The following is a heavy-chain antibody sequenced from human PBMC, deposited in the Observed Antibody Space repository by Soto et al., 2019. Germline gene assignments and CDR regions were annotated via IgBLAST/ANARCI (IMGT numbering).Heavy chain of an antibody. V-gene: IGHV3-23*01. CDR2: ITGSGGYT. Sequence: EVQLLESGGGLVQPGGSLRLSCAASGFTFSSYAMSWVRQAPGKGLEWVSDITGSGGYTFYADSVTGRFTFSRDNSKNTLYLQMSSLCAEDTAVYYGATERYYDILTGPENYYYHYGMDVWGQGTTVTVSS. CDR3: ATERYYDILTGPENYYYHYGMDV. J-gene: IGHJ6*02. CDR1: GFTFSSYA. D-gene: IGHD3-9*01.